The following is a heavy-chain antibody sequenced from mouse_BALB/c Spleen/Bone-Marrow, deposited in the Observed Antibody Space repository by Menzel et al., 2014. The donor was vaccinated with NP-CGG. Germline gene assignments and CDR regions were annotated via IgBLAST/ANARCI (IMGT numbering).Heavy chain of an antibody. J-gene: IGHJ3*01. CDR3: SSCAY. CDR2: ISSGGSYI. V-gene: IGHV5-9-4*01. CDR1: GFTFSNYA. Sequence: EVNLVESGGGLVKSGGSLKLSCAASGFTFSNYAMSWVRQSPEKRLEWVAEISSGGSYIYYPDTLTGRFTISRDNAKNTLYLEMSSLRSEDTAMYYCSSCAYWGQGTLVTVSA.